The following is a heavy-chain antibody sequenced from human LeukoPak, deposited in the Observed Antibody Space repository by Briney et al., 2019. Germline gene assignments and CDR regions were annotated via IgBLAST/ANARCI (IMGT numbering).Heavy chain of an antibody. D-gene: IGHD7-27*01. V-gene: IGHV3-9*01. CDR1: GFTFDDYA. CDR2: ISWNSGRI. J-gene: IGHJ6*02. Sequence: PGGSLRLSCAASGFTFDDYAMHWVRQAPGKGLEWVSGISWNSGRIGYADSVKGRFTISRDNAKNSLYLQMNSLRTEDTALYYCAKGATGADGLDVWGQGTTVTVSS. CDR3: AKGATGADGLDV.